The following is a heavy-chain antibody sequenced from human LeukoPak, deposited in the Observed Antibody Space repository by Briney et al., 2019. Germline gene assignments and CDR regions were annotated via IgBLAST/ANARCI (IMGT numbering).Heavy chain of an antibody. CDR1: GGSSSGHY. D-gene: IGHD1-1*01. V-gene: IGHV4-34*01. CDR3: ASPATGNKDGFDY. J-gene: IGHJ4*02. CDR2: INHLGSI. Sequence: SETLSLTCGVYGGSSSGHYWTWIRQPPGKGLEWIGEINHLGSIDYNPSLKSRVTISVDTSKNHFSLKLRSVTAADTAVYYCASPATGNKDGFDYWGRGTLVTVSS.